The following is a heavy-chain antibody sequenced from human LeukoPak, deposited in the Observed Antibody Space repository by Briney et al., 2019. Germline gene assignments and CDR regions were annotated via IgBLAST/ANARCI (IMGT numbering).Heavy chain of an antibody. Sequence: GGSLRLSCAASGFTFSSYWMSWVRQAPGKGLEWVANIKQDGSEKYYVDSVKGRFTISRDNAKNSLYLQMNSLRAEDTAVYYCARLEGYYYGSGPFDYWGQGTLVTVSS. CDR1: GFTFSSYW. V-gene: IGHV3-7*01. D-gene: IGHD3-10*01. CDR3: ARLEGYYYGSGPFDY. J-gene: IGHJ4*02. CDR2: IKQDGSEK.